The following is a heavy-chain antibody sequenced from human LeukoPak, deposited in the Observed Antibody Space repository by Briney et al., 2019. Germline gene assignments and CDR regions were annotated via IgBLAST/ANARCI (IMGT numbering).Heavy chain of an antibody. Sequence: GGSLRLSCAASGFTFSSYAMSWVRQAPGKGLEWVSAISGSGGSTYYADSVKGRFTISRDNSKNTLYLQMNSLRAEDTAVYYCARATGLYGDYFDYWGQGTLVTVSS. CDR1: GFTFSSYA. CDR3: ARATGLYGDYFDY. CDR2: ISGSGGST. V-gene: IGHV3-23*01. J-gene: IGHJ4*02. D-gene: IGHD4-17*01.